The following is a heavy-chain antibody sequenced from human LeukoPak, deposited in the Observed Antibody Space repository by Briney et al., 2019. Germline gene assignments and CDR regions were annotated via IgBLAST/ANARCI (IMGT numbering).Heavy chain of an antibody. V-gene: IGHV1-46*01. J-gene: IGHJ5*02. CDR3: ARGSGTTGEVKFDP. Sequence: EASVKVSCKASGYSFTSHYMHWVRQAPGQGLEWMGLINPSGSSTLYAQKFQGRVTMTRDMSTTTDYMELSSLRSEDTAMYYCARGSGTTGEVKFDPWGQGTLVTVSS. D-gene: IGHD3-10*01. CDR1: GYSFTSHY. CDR2: INPSGSST.